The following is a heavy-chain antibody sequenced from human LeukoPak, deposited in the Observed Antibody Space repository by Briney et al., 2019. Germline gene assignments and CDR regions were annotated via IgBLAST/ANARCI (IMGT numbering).Heavy chain of an antibody. CDR1: GFTFSNYA. V-gene: IGHV3-30*04. Sequence: GGSLRLSCAASGFTFSNYAFHWVRQPPGKGLEWAAVISYEGSVTYYADSVKGRFTISRDNSKNTLDLQMNSLRVEDTAVYYCVRDRAPWGGALGGAKGMDVWGEGTTVAVSS. D-gene: IGHD3-10*01. CDR2: ISYEGSVT. CDR3: VRDRAPWGGALGGAKGMDV. J-gene: IGHJ6*04.